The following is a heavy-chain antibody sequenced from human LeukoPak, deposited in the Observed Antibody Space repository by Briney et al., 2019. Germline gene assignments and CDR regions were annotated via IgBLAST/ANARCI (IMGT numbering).Heavy chain of an antibody. Sequence: SGPTLVKPTQTLTVTCSVSGFSLTTNGVRVGWIRQPPGKAPVWRGLIYWDDDKDYSPSLKSRLTITRDTSKNQVVLTMNNMEPVDTGTYYCAHSFSWDPSPYFDYWGQGTLVTVSS. J-gene: IGHJ4*02. D-gene: IGHD2-15*01. CDR2: IYWDDDK. V-gene: IGHV2-5*02. CDR1: GFSLTTNGVR. CDR3: AHSFSWDPSPYFDY.